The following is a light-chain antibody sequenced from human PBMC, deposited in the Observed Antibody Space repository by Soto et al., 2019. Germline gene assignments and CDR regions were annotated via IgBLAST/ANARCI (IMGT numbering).Light chain of an antibody. CDR1: ESISSW. CDR2: KAS. V-gene: IGKV1-5*03. CDR3: HQYSDSHT. Sequence: DIQMTQSPSTLSASVGDRIIITCRASESISSWLAWYQQKPGKAPKLLIYKASTLESGVPSRFSASGSGTEFTLTISSLQPDDSATYFFHQYSDSHTFGGGTKVQIK. J-gene: IGKJ4*01.